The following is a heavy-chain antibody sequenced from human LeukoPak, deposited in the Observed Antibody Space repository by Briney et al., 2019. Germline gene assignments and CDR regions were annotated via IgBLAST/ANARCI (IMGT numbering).Heavy chain of an antibody. V-gene: IGHV3-23*01. CDR3: AKGGDSSDYYGDY. D-gene: IGHD3-22*01. CDR1: GFSFSSYA. Sequence: GGSLRLSCAASGFSFSSYAMTWVRQAPGKGLEWVSAISGSGASKYYADFVKGQFTISRDNSKNTLYPQMNSLRAEDTAVYYCAKGGDSSDYYGDYWGQGTLVTVSS. CDR2: ISGSGASK. J-gene: IGHJ4*02.